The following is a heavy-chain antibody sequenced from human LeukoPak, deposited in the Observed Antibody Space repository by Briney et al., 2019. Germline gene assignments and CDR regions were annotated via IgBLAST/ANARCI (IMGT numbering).Heavy chain of an antibody. Sequence: GASVKVSFKAAGYTFTIYGISWVGQAPGQGMEGMGWISAYNGNTNYAQKLQGRVTITTDTSTSTAYMELRSLRSDDTAVYYCARDNVREWELHHLDYWGQGTLVTVSS. D-gene: IGHD1-26*01. CDR3: ARDNVREWELHHLDY. CDR1: GYTFTIYG. CDR2: ISAYNGNT. J-gene: IGHJ4*02. V-gene: IGHV1-18*01.